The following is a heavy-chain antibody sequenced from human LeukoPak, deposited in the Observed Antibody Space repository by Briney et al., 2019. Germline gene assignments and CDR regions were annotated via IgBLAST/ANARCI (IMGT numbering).Heavy chain of an antibody. CDR1: GFTFSSYS. Sequence: PGGSLRLSCAASGFTFSSYSMNWVRQAPGKGLEWVSSISSSSSYIYYADSVKGRFTISRDNAKNSLYLQMNSLRAEDTAVYYCARENGLDYDFWSGYLKYMDVWGKGTTVTVSS. J-gene: IGHJ6*03. CDR2: ISSSSSYI. V-gene: IGHV3-21*01. D-gene: IGHD3-3*01. CDR3: ARENGLDYDFWSGYLKYMDV.